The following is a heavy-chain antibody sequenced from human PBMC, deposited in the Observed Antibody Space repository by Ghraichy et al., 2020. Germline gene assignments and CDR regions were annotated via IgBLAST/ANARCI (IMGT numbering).Heavy chain of an antibody. CDR1: GGSISSYY. CDR2: IYYSGST. J-gene: IGHJ4*02. D-gene: IGHD3-9*01. CDR3: ARLKLRYFDWRRDPNRGFDY. Sequence: SETLSLTCTVSGGSISSYYWSWIRQPPGKGLEWIGYIYYSGSTNYNPSLKSRVTISVDTSKNQFSLKLSSVTAADTAVYYCARLKLRYFDWRRDPNRGFDYWGQGTLVTVSS. V-gene: IGHV4-59*01.